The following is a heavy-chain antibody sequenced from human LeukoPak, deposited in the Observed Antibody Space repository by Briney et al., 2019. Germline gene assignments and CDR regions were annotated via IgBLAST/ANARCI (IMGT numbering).Heavy chain of an antibody. CDR3: ARDLPDVGAPGDY. CDR1: GFTFSSYA. V-gene: IGHV3-23*01. CDR2: ISGSGGST. D-gene: IGHD1-26*01. Sequence: GGSLRLSCAASGFTFSSYAMSWVRQAPGKGLEWVSAISGSGGSTYYADSVKGRFTISRDNAKNSLYLQMNSLRAEDTAVYYCARDLPDVGAPGDYWGQGTLVTVSS. J-gene: IGHJ4*02.